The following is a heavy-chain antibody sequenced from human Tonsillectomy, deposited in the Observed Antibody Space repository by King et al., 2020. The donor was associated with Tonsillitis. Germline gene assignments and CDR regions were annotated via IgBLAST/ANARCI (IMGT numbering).Heavy chain of an antibody. D-gene: IGHD3-10*01. Sequence: VQLVESGGGLVQPGRSLRLSCTTSGFPFVEYGMSWFRQAPGKGLEWVGFIRRKAYGATTEYAASVQGRFAISTDDSKSIAYLQMNRLETEDTAIFYCSRIPGTSWKPHFFDYWGQGILVAVSS. CDR1: GFPFVEYG. CDR2: IRRKAYGATT. CDR3: SRIPGTSWKPHFFDY. J-gene: IGHJ4*02. V-gene: IGHV3-49*03.